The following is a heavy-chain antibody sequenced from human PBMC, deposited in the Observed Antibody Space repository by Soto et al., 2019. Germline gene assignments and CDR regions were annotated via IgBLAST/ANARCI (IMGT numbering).Heavy chain of an antibody. CDR1: GGSFSGYY. Sequence: SSETLSLTCAVYGGSFSGYYWSWIRQPPGKGLEWIGEINHSGSTNYNPSLKSRVTISVDTSKNQFSLKLSSVTAADTAVYYCARDIVVVTAIPVGFDPWGQGTLVTVSS. J-gene: IGHJ5*02. V-gene: IGHV4-34*01. CDR2: INHSGST. D-gene: IGHD2-21*02. CDR3: ARDIVVVTAIPVGFDP.